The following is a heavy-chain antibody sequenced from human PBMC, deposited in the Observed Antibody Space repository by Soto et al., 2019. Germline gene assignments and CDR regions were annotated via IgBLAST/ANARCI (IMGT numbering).Heavy chain of an antibody. CDR2: IIPIFNSA. J-gene: IGHJ4*02. V-gene: IGHV1-69*13. CDR3: AREVTVASYSFDF. D-gene: IGHD5-12*01. CDR1: GGTFNNYA. Sequence: SVKVSCKASGGTFNNYALSWVRQAPGQGLEWMGGIIPIFNSANYAQKFQGRVTITADDSTSTAYMELRSLRPDDTAVYYCAREVTVASYSFDFWGKGTLVTVSS.